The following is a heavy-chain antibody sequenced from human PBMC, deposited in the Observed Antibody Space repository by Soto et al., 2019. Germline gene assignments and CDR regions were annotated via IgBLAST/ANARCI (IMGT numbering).Heavy chain of an antibody. CDR1: GDTFTNYW. J-gene: IGHJ6*02. CDR2: IYPGDSDT. CDR3: AASIFYYGMDV. V-gene: IGHV5-51*01. Sequence: PVGSLKISCKGSGDTFTNYWIGWVGQMPGKGLEWMGIIYPGDSDTKYNPSFQGQVTISADKSITTTYLQWSSLKASDTAIYYCAASIFYYGMDVWGQGTTVTVSS.